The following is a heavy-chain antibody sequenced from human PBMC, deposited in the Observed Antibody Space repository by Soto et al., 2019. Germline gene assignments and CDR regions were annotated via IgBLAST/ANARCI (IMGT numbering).Heavy chain of an antibody. J-gene: IGHJ3*02. CDR1: GYTFTSYG. V-gene: IGHV1-18*01. Sequence: ASVKVSCKASGYTFTSYGISWVRQAPGQGLERMGWISAYNGNTNSAQKLQGRVTMTTDTSTSTAYMELRSLRSDDTAVYYCAASMIVVVPHAFGIWGQGTMVTVSS. D-gene: IGHD3-22*01. CDR2: ISAYNGNT. CDR3: AASMIVVVPHAFGI.